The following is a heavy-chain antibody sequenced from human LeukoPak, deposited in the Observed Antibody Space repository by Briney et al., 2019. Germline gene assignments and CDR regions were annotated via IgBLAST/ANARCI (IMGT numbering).Heavy chain of an antibody. CDR3: ASMQWLATGFQH. CDR1: GFTFSSYG. J-gene: IGHJ1*01. Sequence: GGSLRLSCAASGFTFSSYGMPWVRQAPGKGLEWVAVIWYDGSNKYYADSVKGRFTISRDNSKNTLYLQMNSLRAEDTAVYYCASMQWLATGFQHWGQGTLVTVSS. D-gene: IGHD6-19*01. CDR2: IWYDGSNK. V-gene: IGHV3-33*01.